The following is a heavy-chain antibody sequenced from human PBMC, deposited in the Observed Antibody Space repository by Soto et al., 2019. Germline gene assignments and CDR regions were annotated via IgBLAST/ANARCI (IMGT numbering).Heavy chain of an antibody. D-gene: IGHD1-26*01. J-gene: IGHJ3*02. CDR2: ISYDGSNK. V-gene: IGHV3-30*18. CDR3: AKWSELGLDAFDI. Sequence: GGSLRLSCAASGFTFSSYGMHWVRQAPGKGLEWVAVISYDGSNKYYADSVKGRFTISRDNSKNTLYLQMNSLRAEDTAVYYCAKWSELGLDAFDIWGQGTMVTV. CDR1: GFTFSSYG.